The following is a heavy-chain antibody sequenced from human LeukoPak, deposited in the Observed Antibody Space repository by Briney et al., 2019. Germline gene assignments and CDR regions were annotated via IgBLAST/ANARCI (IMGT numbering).Heavy chain of an antibody. J-gene: IGHJ4*02. CDR3: AKAHGAVAVPFDY. Sequence: GGSLRLSCAASGFTFDDYAMHWVRQAPGKGLEWVSGISWNSGSIGYADSVKGRFTISRDNAKNSLYLQMNSLRAEDTALYYCAKAHGAVAVPFDYWGQGTLVTVSS. CDR1: GFTFDDYA. D-gene: IGHD6-19*01. V-gene: IGHV3-9*01. CDR2: ISWNSGSI.